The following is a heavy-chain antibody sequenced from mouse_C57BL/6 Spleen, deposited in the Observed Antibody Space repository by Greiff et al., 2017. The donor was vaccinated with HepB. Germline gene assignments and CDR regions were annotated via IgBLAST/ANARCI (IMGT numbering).Heavy chain of an antibody. CDR1: GYTFTDYN. J-gene: IGHJ3*01. V-gene: IGHV1-18*01. CDR3: ARLRGYGYGGFAY. D-gene: IGHD2-2*01. Sequence: EVKLLESGPELVKPGASVKIPCKASGYTFTDYNMDWVKQSHGKSLEWIGDINPNNGGTIYNQKFKGKATLTVDKSSSTAYMELRSLTSEDTAVYYCARLRGYGYGGFAYWGQGTLVTVSA. CDR2: INPNNGGT.